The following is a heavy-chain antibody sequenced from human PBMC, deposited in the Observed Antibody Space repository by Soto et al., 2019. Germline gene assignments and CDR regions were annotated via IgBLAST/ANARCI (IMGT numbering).Heavy chain of an antibody. CDR1: GYTFTSYG. J-gene: IGHJ6*02. D-gene: IGHD3-16*01. V-gene: IGHV1-18*01. CDR3: ARDLRWVSAADGYYYYGMDV. Sequence: QVPLVQSGAEVKKPGASVKVSCKASGYTFTSYGISWVRQAPGQGLEWMGWISAYNGNTNYAQKLQGRVTMTTDTTTSTAYMELRSLRADDTAVYYCARDLRWVSAADGYYYYGMDVWGQGTTVTVSS. CDR2: ISAYNGNT.